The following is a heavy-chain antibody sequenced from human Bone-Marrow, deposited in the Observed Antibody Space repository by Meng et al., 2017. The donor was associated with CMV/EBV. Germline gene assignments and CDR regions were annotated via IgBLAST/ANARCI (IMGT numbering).Heavy chain of an antibody. CDR2: INPNSGGT. V-gene: IGHV1-2*02. J-gene: IGHJ5*02. Sequence: ASVKVSCKASGGTFNSYAISWVRQAPGQGLEWMGWINPNSGGTKYAQKFQGRVTMTRDTSISTAYMELSRLRSDDTAVYYSARVGLRGAYWFDPWGQGTLVTVSS. CDR1: GGTFNSYA. CDR3: ARVGLRGAYWFDP. D-gene: IGHD3-16*01.